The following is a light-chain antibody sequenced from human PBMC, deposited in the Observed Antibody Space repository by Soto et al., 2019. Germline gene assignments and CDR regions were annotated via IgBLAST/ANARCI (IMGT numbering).Light chain of an antibody. CDR1: QSVNRK. V-gene: IGKV3-15*01. Sequence: EIVMTQSPATLSVSPGERATLSCRASQSVNRKLAWYQQKPGQGPRLLIYGASTRATDIPARFSGSGSGTEFTLTISSLQSEDFAVYYCQQYSNWAPITFGQGTRLEI. CDR2: GAS. CDR3: QQYSNWAPIT. J-gene: IGKJ5*01.